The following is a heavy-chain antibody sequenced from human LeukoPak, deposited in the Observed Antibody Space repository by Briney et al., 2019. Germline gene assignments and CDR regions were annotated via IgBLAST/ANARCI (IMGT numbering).Heavy chain of an antibody. D-gene: IGHD5-12*01. CDR3: ASYSGYAYLIDY. V-gene: IGHV3-53*01. CDR2: IYSDNT. Sequence: GGSLRLSCTVSGFTVSSNSMSWVRQAPGKGLEWVSFIYSDNTHYSDSVKGRFTISRDNSKNTLYLQMNSLRAEDTAVYYCASYSGYAYLIDYWGQGTLVTVSS. J-gene: IGHJ4*02. CDR1: GFTVSSNS.